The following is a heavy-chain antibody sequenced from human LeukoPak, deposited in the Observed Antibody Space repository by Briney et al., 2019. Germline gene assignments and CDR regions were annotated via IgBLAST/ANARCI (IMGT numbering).Heavy chain of an antibody. V-gene: IGHV3-64D*09. J-gene: IGHJ4*02. D-gene: IGHD3-16*01. CDR2: ISSNGGST. CDR1: GVTLGSYA. CDR3: VILGVY. Sequence: GGSLRLCCSASGVTLGSYAMHWVRQAPGNGLEYVSAISSNGGSTYYAVSVKGRFTISRDNSKNTLYLQMSSLRAEDTAVYYCVILGVYWGQGILVTVSS.